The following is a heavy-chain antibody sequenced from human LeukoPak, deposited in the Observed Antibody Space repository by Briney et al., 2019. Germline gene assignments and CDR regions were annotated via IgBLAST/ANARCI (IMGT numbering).Heavy chain of an antibody. D-gene: IGHD2-8*01. V-gene: IGHV3-9*01. Sequence: GRSLRLSCAASGFTFDDYAMHWVRQAPGKGLEWVSGISWNSGTKGYADSVKGRSTISRDNAKNSLYLQMNSLRGEDAALYHCAVLHYYAMDVWGQGTTVTVSS. CDR3: AVLHYYAMDV. J-gene: IGHJ6*02. CDR1: GFTFDDYA. CDR2: ISWNSGTK.